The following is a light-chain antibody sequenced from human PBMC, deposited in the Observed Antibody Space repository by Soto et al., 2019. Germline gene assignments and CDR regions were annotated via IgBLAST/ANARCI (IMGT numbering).Light chain of an antibody. CDR1: NSNIGSNT. CDR3: AAWDDNLNGPHWV. Sequence: QSVLTQPPSASGTPGQRVTISCSGSNSNIGSNTVNWYQQLPGTAPKLLIYSNNQRPLGVPDRFSGSKSGTSASLAISGLQSEDEADYYCAAWDDNLNGPHWVFGGGTKVTVL. CDR2: SNN. J-gene: IGLJ3*02. V-gene: IGLV1-44*01.